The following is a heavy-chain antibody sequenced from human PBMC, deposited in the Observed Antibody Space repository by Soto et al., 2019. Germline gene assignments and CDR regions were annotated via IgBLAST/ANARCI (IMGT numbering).Heavy chain of an antibody. J-gene: IGHJ4*02. CDR2: VYYRGTT. Sequence: SETLSLTCTVSGGSINSANYYWGRIRQPPGKGLEWIGNVYYRGTTYYNPSLKGRVTISVDTSKNQFSLKLSSVTAADSAVFFCVRHQRYSSGWYIDYWGQGTPVTVSS. CDR3: VRHQRYSSGWYIDY. V-gene: IGHV4-39*01. D-gene: IGHD6-19*01. CDR1: GGSINSANYY.